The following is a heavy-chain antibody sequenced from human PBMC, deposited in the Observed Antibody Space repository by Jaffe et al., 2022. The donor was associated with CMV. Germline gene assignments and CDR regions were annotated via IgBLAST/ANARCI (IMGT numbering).Heavy chain of an antibody. D-gene: IGHD6-13*01. CDR2: IKSKTDGGTT. Sequence: EVQLVESGGGLVKPGGSLRLSCAASGFTFSNAWMSWVRQAPGKGLEWVGRIKSKTDGGTTDYAAPVKGRFTISRDDSKNTLYLQMNSLKTEDTAVYYCTTDTVSGYGYYYYYYMDVWGKGTTVTVSS. CDR3: TTDTVSGYGYYYYYYMDV. V-gene: IGHV3-15*01. J-gene: IGHJ6*03. CDR1: GFTFSNAW.